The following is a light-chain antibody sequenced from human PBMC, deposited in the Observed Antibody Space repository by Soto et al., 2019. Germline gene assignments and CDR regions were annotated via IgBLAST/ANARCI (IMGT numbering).Light chain of an antibody. CDR3: TSYTDSRTYV. CDR2: EGN. J-gene: IGLJ1*01. V-gene: IGLV2-14*02. Sequence: QSALTQPASVSGSPGQSITISCTGTSSDVGSYNLVSWFQQHPGKAPKLMIYEGNKRPSGVSNRFSGSKSGNTASLTISGLQAEDEADYYCTSYTDSRTYVFGTGTKVTVL. CDR1: SSDVGSYNL.